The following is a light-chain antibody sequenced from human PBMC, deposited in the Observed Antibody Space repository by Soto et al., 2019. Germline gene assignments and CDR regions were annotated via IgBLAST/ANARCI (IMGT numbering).Light chain of an antibody. CDR3: SSYTTTSTAV. CDR1: SSDVGAFYY. J-gene: IGLJ1*01. V-gene: IGLV2-14*01. CDR2: EVG. Sequence: QSVLTQPASASGSPGQSITISCTGTSSDVGAFYYVSWYQQHPGKAPKLMISEVGSRPSGVSYRFSGSKSGNTASLTISGLQAEDEADYYCSSYTTTSTAVFGTGTKVTVL.